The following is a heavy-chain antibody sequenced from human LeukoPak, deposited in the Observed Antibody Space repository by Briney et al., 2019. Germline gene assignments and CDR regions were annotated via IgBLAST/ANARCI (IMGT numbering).Heavy chain of an antibody. Sequence: PGGSLRLSCAASGFTFSSYSMNWVRQAPGKGLEWVSYISSSSSTIYYADSVKGRFTISRDNAKNSLYLQMNSLRAEDTAVYYCAKDRGGYCSSTSCPRPLNGMDVWGQGTTVTVSS. CDR2: ISSSSSTI. V-gene: IGHV3-48*04. CDR1: GFTFSSYS. D-gene: IGHD2-2*01. CDR3: AKDRGGYCSSTSCPRPLNGMDV. J-gene: IGHJ6*02.